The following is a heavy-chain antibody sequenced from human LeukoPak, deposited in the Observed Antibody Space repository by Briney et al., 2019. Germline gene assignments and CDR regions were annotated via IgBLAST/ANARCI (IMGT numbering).Heavy chain of an antibody. CDR2: INPSGGST. Sequence: ASVKVSCMASRYTFSRYCTHCVRQAPGQGLEWMGIINPSGGSTSYAQKFQGRVTMTRDMSTSTVYMELSSLRSEDTAVYYCARGEPDLDYWGQGTLVTASS. CDR1: RYTFSRYC. D-gene: IGHD1-14*01. V-gene: IGHV1-46*01. CDR3: ARGEPDLDY. J-gene: IGHJ4*02.